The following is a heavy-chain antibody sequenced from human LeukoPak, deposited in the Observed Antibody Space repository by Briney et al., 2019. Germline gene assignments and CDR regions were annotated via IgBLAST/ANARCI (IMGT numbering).Heavy chain of an antibody. J-gene: IGHJ4*02. CDR2: IYHSGST. CDR1: GGSISSGGYS. Sequence: PSQTLSLTCAVSGGSISSGGYSWSWIRQPPGKGLEWIGYIYHSGSTYYNPSLKSRVTISVDTSKNQFSLKLSSVTAADTAVYYCARDSVGATGFDYWGQGTLVTVSS. CDR3: ARDSVGATGFDY. D-gene: IGHD1-26*01. V-gene: IGHV4-30-2*01.